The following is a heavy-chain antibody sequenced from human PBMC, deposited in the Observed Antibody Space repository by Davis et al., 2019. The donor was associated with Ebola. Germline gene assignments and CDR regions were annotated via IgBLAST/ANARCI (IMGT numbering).Heavy chain of an antibody. D-gene: IGHD6-19*01. CDR2: ISYSGST. J-gene: IGHJ2*01. Sequence: MPSETLSLTCTVSGGSFSSGSYHWSWIRQPPGKGLEWMGYISYSGSTNYNPSLKSRITISVDTSKNQFSLKLSSVTAADTAVYYCARQWLVFPGWYFDLWGRGTLVTVSS. CDR3: ARQWLVFPGWYFDL. CDR1: GGSFSSGSYH. V-gene: IGHV4-61*01.